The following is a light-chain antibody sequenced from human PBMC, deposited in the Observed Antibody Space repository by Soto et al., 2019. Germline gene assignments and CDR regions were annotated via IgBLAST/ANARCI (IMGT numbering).Light chain of an antibody. CDR1: QSVSSY. J-gene: IGKJ5*01. Sequence: EIVLTQSPATLSLSPGERTTLSCRASQSVSSYLAWYQQKPGQAPRLLIYDASNRATGIPARFSGSGSGTDFPLTISSLEHEDFAVYYCQQRSNWPITFGQGTRLEIK. CDR2: DAS. CDR3: QQRSNWPIT. V-gene: IGKV3-11*01.